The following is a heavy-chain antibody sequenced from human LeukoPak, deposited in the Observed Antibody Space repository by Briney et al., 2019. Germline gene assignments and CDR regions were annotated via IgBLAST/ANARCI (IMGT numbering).Heavy chain of an antibody. CDR2: ISGSGGST. V-gene: IGHV3-23*01. J-gene: IGHJ4*02. Sequence: GGSLRLSCAASGFTFSSYAMSWVRQAPGKGLEWVSAISGSGGSTYYADSVKGRFTISRDNSKNTLYLQMNSLRAEDTAIYYCAKAFWRLLSYFDYWGQGALVTVSS. D-gene: IGHD6-25*01. CDR3: AKAFWRLLSYFDY. CDR1: GFTFSSYA.